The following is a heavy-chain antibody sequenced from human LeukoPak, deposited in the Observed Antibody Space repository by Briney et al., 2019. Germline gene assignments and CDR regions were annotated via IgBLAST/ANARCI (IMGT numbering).Heavy chain of an antibody. V-gene: IGHV3-30*18. CDR2: ISHDGSNQ. Sequence: PPGRALRLSCAASGYTFSSYGMHWVRQAPGKGLEWVAAISHDGSNQYYADSVKGRFTISRDNSKNALYLQINSLSPEDTAVYYCAKRGRYYDFWSGFLDYWGQGTLVTVSS. CDR1: GYTFSSYG. D-gene: IGHD3-3*01. CDR3: AKRGRYYDFWSGFLDY. J-gene: IGHJ4*02.